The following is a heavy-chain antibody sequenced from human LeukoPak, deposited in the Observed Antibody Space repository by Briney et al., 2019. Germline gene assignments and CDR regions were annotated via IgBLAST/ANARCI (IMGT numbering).Heavy chain of an antibody. CDR1: GYTFTGYG. Sequence: ASVKVSCKASGYTFTGYGISWVRQAPGQGLEWMGWISAYNGNTNYAQKLQGRVTMTTDTSTSTAYMELRSLRSDDTAVYYCARVPYCSGGSCYLLGYYYYMDVWGKGTTVTVSS. V-gene: IGHV1-18*01. CDR2: ISAYNGNT. CDR3: ARVPYCSGGSCYLLGYYYYMDV. J-gene: IGHJ6*03. D-gene: IGHD2-15*01.